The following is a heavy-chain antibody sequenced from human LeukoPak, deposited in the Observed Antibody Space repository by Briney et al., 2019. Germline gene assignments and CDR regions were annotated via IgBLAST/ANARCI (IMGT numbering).Heavy chain of an antibody. CDR2: INPNSGGT. V-gene: IGHV1-2*02. CDR1: GYTFTGYY. D-gene: IGHD3-3*01. Sequence: ASVKVSCKASGYTFTGYYMHWVRQAPGQGLEWMGWINPNSGGTNYAQKFQGRVTMTRDTSISTAYMELSRLRSDDTAWYYCARVLRFVGALNYYYGMDVWGQGTTVTVSS. J-gene: IGHJ6*02. CDR3: ARVLRFVGALNYYYGMDV.